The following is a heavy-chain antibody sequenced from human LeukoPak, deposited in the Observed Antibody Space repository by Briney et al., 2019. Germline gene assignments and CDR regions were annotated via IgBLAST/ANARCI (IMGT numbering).Heavy chain of an antibody. V-gene: IGHV4-4*07. Sequence: SETLSLTCTVSDDSTHIHIWNWIRQPAGKGLEWIGRVYTSGTTDYNPSLRSRVTMSFDTSKSQFSLKLTSVTAADTAVYYCARFHSFYHDTTATNSFDIWGQGTKATVSS. CDR2: VYTSGTT. CDR1: DDSTHIHI. D-gene: IGHD3-22*01. J-gene: IGHJ3*02. CDR3: ARFHSFYHDTTATNSFDI.